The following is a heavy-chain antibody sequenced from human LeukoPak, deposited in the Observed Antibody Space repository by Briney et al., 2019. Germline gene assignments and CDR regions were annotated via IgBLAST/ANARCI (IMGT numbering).Heavy chain of an antibody. Sequence: GGSLRLSCAASGFTFSSFAMSWVRQAPGKGLEWVSVIYNDGNTYYVDSVKGRFTISRDNSKNTLYLHMNSLRAEDTAVYYCASSGGVNFESYYYYYMDVWGKGTTVTVSS. D-gene: IGHD3-9*01. CDR2: IYNDGNT. V-gene: IGHV3-23*03. CDR1: GFTFSSFA. J-gene: IGHJ6*03. CDR3: ASSGGVNFESYYYYYMDV.